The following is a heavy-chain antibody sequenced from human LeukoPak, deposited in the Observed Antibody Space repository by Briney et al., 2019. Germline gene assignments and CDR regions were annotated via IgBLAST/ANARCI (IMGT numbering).Heavy chain of an antibody. Sequence: PGGSLRLSCAGSGLTFSHYDMHWVRQATGKGREWVSAFHTPGDTHYSDFVKGRFAPSRENAKNSFYLQMNNLRAGDTAVYYCARGSCSSSSCYQRLNGLPVWGQGTPVTVSS. D-gene: IGHD2-2*01. CDR3: ARGSCSSSSCYQRLNGLPV. V-gene: IGHV3-13*01. CDR2: FHTPGDT. J-gene: IGHJ6*02. CDR1: GLTFSHYD.